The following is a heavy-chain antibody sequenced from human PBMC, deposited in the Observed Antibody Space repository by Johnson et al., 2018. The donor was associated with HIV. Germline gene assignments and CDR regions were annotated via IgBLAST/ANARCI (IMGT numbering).Heavy chain of an antibody. CDR2: ISYDGTYK. D-gene: IGHD3-3*01. Sequence: QVQLVESGGGMVQPGRSLRLSCAASGFTFTTYALHWVRRAPGKGLECVAVISYDGTYKYYADSVQGRFTISSDNSKNTLYLQMNSLRAEDTAVYYCAREFARFLEWFQTDGRAFDIWGQGTMVTVSS. CDR1: GFTFTTYA. CDR3: AREFARFLEWFQTDGRAFDI. V-gene: IGHV3-30*04. J-gene: IGHJ3*02.